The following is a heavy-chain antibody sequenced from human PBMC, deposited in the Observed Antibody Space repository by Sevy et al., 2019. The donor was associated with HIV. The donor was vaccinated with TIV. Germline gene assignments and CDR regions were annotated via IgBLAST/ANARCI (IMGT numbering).Heavy chain of an antibody. Sequence: ASVKVSCKASGYTFTGYYVHWVRQAPGQGLEWMGWINPNNGGTYFAKKFQDSVTLTTDTSVNPAYMELRSLTFDDTAIYYCARMGDYSDSSGYYPLKIWGQGTLVTVSS. J-gene: IGHJ4*02. CDR1: GYTFTGYY. CDR2: INPNNGGT. D-gene: IGHD3-22*01. CDR3: ARMGDYSDSSGYYPLKI. V-gene: IGHV1-2*02.